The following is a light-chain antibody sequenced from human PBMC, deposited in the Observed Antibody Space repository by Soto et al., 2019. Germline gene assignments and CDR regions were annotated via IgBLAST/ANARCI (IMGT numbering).Light chain of an antibody. CDR1: QTVSTNY. CDR3: QQRSNWPIT. Sequence: EIVLTQSPGTLSLSPGERATLSCRASQTVSTNYLAWYQQKPGQAPRLLIYGASKRATGIPDRFSGSGSGTDFTLTISSLEPEDFALYYCQQRSNWPITFGQGTRLEIK. CDR2: GAS. V-gene: IGKV3D-20*02. J-gene: IGKJ5*01.